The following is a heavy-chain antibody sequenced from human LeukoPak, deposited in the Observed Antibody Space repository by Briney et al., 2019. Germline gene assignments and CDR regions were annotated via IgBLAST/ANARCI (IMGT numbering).Heavy chain of an antibody. CDR1: GYTFTSYG. Sequence: ASVKVSCTASGYTFTSYGISWVRQAPGQGLEWMGWISAYNGNTNYAQKLQGRVTMTTDTSTSTAYMELRSLRSDDTAVYYCARAPGYYYDGSGYYYGSWGQGTLVTVSS. CDR3: ARAPGYYYDGSGYYYGS. CDR2: ISAYNGNT. D-gene: IGHD3-22*01. V-gene: IGHV1-18*01. J-gene: IGHJ5*02.